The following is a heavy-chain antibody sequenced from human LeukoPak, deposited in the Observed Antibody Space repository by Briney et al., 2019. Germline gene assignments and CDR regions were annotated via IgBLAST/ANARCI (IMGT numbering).Heavy chain of an antibody. CDR1: GGSFSGYY. Sequence: KPSETLSLTCAVYGGSFSGYYWSWIRQPPGKGLEWIGEINHSGSTNYNPSLKSRVTISVDTSKNQFSLKLSSVTAADTAVYYCARHSMVGGYYYYYMDVWGKGTTVTISS. CDR2: INHSGST. V-gene: IGHV4-34*01. CDR3: ARHSMVGGYYYYYMDV. D-gene: IGHD3-10*01. J-gene: IGHJ6*03.